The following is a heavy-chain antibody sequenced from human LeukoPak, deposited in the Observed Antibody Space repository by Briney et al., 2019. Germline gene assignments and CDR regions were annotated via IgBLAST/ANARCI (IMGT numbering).Heavy chain of an antibody. Sequence: PSETLSLTCAVSGYSISSGYYWGWIRQPPGKGLERIGSIYHSGSTYYNPSLKSRVTISVDTSKNQFSLKLSSVTAADTAVYYCARRYCSSTSCYTGFDYWGQGALVTVSS. CDR3: ARRYCSSTSCYTGFDY. J-gene: IGHJ4*02. D-gene: IGHD2-2*02. V-gene: IGHV4-38-2*01. CDR2: IYHSGST. CDR1: GYSISSGYY.